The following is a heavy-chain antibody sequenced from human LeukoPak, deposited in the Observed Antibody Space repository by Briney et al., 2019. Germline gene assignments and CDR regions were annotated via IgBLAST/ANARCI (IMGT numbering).Heavy chain of an antibody. CDR1: GYTFTSYG. J-gene: IGHJ4*02. Sequence: ASVKVSCKASGYTFTSYGISWVRQAPGQGLEWMGWISAYNGNTNYAQKLQGRVTMTTDTSTSTAYMELRSLRSDDTAVYYCASDIEGYSYGYVVSDYWGQGTLVTVSS. V-gene: IGHV1-18*01. CDR3: ASDIEGYSYGYVVSDY. D-gene: IGHD5-18*01. CDR2: ISAYNGNT.